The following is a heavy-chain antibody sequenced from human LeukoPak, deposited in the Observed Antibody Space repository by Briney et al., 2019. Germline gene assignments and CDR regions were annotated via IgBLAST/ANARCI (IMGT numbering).Heavy chain of an antibody. V-gene: IGHV3-9*01. CDR2: ISWNSGSI. J-gene: IGHJ4*02. Sequence: GRSLRLSCAASGFTFDDYAMHWVRQAPGKGLEWVSGISWNSGSIGYADSVKGRFTISRDNAKNTLYLQMNSLRAGDTAVYYCAKDDSSGSLFDYWGQGTLVTVSS. CDR1: GFTFDDYA. CDR3: AKDDSSGSLFDY. D-gene: IGHD3-22*01.